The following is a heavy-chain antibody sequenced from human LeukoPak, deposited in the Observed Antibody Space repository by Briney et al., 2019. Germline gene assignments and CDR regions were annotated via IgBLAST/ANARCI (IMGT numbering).Heavy chain of an antibody. Sequence: PGGSLRLSCAASGFTFSSYWMHWVRQAPGKGLVWVSSINSDGSSTSNADSVKGRFTISRDNAKNTLYLQMNSLRAEDTAVYYCARPYDFWTGLLDYWGQGTLVTVSS. CDR3: ARPYDFWTGLLDY. CDR1: GFTFSSYW. D-gene: IGHD3-3*01. V-gene: IGHV3-74*01. CDR2: INSDGSST. J-gene: IGHJ4*02.